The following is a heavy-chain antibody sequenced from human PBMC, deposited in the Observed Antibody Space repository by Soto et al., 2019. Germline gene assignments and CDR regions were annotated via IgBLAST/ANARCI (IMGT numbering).Heavy chain of an antibody. CDR3: ARESEDLTSNFDY. Sequence: EVKLVESGGGLVKPGGSLRLSCAASGFTFTRYSMNWVRQAPGKGLEWVSSISSTTNYIYYGESMKGRFTISRDNAKNSLYLEMTSLRAEDTAVYYCARESEDLTSNFDYWGQGTLVTVSS. CDR2: ISSTTNYI. J-gene: IGHJ4*02. V-gene: IGHV3-21*06. CDR1: GFTFTRYS.